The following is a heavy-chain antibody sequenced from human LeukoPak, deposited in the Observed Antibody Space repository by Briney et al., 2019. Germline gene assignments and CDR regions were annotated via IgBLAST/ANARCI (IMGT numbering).Heavy chain of an antibody. CDR3: ARSGGSGWYYFDY. CDR2: IYSGGST. J-gene: IGHJ4*02. CDR1: GFTVSSNY. Sequence: GGSLRLSCAASGFTVSSNYMSWVRQAPGKGLEWVSVIYSGGSTYYSDSVKGRFTISRDNSKNTLYLQMNSLRAEDAAVYYCARSGGSGWYYFDYWGQGTLVTVSS. D-gene: IGHD6-19*01. V-gene: IGHV3-66*01.